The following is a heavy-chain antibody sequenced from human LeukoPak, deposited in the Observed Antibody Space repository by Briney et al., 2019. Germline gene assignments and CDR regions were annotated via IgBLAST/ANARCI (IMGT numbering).Heavy chain of an antibody. CDR2: IYYSGST. D-gene: IGHD3-16*01. Sequence: SETLSLTCTVSGGSISSSSNYWGWIHQPPGKGLEWIGTIYYSGSTYYNPSLKSRVTISVDTSKLQFSLMLTSVTAADTAVYYCARHGSYYYYMDVWGKGTTVTLSS. CDR1: GGSISSSSNY. V-gene: IGHV4-39*01. J-gene: IGHJ6*03. CDR3: ARHGSYYYYMDV.